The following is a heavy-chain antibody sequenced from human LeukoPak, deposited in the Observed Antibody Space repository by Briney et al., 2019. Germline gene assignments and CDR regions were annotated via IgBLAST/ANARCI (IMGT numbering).Heavy chain of an antibody. V-gene: IGHV1-69*01. J-gene: IGHJ5*02. D-gene: IGHD6-13*01. CDR1: GGTFSSYA. Sequence: SVKVSCKASGGTFSSYAISWVRQAPGQGLEWMGGIIPIFGTTNYAQKFQGRVTITADESTSTAYMELSSLRSEDTAVYYCAREGIAAAGTWFDPWGQGTLVTVSS. CDR3: AREGIAAAGTWFDP. CDR2: IIPIFGTT.